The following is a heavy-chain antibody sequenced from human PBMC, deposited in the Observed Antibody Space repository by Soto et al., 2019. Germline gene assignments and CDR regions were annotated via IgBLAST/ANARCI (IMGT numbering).Heavy chain of an antibody. V-gene: IGHV4-34*01. D-gene: IGHD3-22*01. CDR3: AIPHYDSSGYLHY. J-gene: IGHJ4*02. CDR1: GESFSRYY. CDR2: INHNGNT. Sequence: SETLSLTCAVHGESFSRYYWTWIRHSPGKGLEWIGEINHNGNTNYNPSLESRVTISVDTSRNQFTLKVYSVTAADTAMYYCAIPHYDSSGYLHYWGQGTLVTVSS.